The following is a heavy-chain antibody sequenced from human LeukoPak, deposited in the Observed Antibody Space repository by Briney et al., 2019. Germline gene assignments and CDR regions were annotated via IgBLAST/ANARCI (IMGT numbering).Heavy chain of an antibody. V-gene: IGHV3-23*01. CDR2: ISGSGGT. CDR3: AKEDFRYHTTGFDS. J-gene: IGHJ5*01. D-gene: IGHD1-1*01. Sequence: GGSLRLSCAASGFTFSNYAVSWVRQAPGRGLEWLSAISGSGGTYYIPSVKGRFIVSRDNSRNTLYLQLNSLRAEDTAIYYRAKEDFRYHTTGFDSWGQGTLVTVSS. CDR1: GFTFSNYA.